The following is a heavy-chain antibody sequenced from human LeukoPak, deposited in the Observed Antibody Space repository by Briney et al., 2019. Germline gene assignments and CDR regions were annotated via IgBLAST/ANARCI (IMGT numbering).Heavy chain of an antibody. CDR2: ISYDGSNK. J-gene: IGHJ4*02. V-gene: IGHV3-30*14. D-gene: IGHD6-6*01. CDR3: VKDRSIAAPNNDSFDS. CDR1: GFTFSSYA. Sequence: PGRSLRLSCAASGFTFSSYAMHWVRQAPGKGLEWVAVISYDGSNKYYADSVKGRFTISRDNSKNTLYLQMSSLRADDTAVYYCVKDRSIAAPNNDSFDSWGQGALVTVSS.